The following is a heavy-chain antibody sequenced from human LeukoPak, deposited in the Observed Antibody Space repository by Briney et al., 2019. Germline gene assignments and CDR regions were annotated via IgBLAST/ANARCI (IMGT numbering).Heavy chain of an antibody. CDR1: GYTLTELS. V-gene: IGHV1-24*01. D-gene: IGHD5-18*01. J-gene: IGHJ4*02. CDR2: FDPEDGET. CDR3: AHPCGYSYGYDY. Sequence: ASVKVSCKVSGYTLTELSMHWVRQAPGKGLEWMGGFDPEDGETIYAQKFQGRVTMTEDTSTDTAYMELSSLRSEDTAVYYCAHPCGYSYGYDYWGQGTLVTVSS.